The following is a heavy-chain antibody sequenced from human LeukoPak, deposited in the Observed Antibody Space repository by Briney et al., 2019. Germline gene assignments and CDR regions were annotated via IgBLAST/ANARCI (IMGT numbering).Heavy chain of an antibody. V-gene: IGHV3-7*03. CDR1: GFTFSSYG. J-gene: IGHJ4*02. CDR3: AKDPDCTSGICYTFFDY. D-gene: IGHD2-8*01. CDR2: INQDGSET. Sequence: GGSLRLSCAASGFTFSSYGMHWVRQAPGKGLEWVANINQDGSETYYVDSVKGRFTISRDNAKNSLYLQMNSLRAEDTAVHYCAKDPDCTSGICYTFFDYWGQGTLVTVSS.